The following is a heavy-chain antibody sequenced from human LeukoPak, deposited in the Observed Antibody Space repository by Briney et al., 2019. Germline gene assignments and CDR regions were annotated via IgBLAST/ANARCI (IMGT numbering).Heavy chain of an antibody. J-gene: IGHJ4*02. CDR2: ISAYNGNT. CDR3: ARLVGYCSSTSCQHDY. Sequence: ASVKVSCKASGFTFTNYAIQWVRQAPGQGLEWMGWISAYNGNTNYAQKLQGRVTMTTDTSTSTAYMELRSLRSDDTAVYYCARLVGYCSSTSCQHDYWGQGTLVTVSS. V-gene: IGHV1-18*01. CDR1: GFTFTNYA. D-gene: IGHD2-2*01.